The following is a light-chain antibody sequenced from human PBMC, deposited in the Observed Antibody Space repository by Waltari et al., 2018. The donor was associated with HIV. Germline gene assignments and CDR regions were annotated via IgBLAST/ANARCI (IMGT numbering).Light chain of an antibody. CDR3: MQALQTLGT. V-gene: IGKV2-28*01. Sequence: DIVMTQSPLSLPVTPGEPASISCRSSQSLLHSNGYNYLDWYLQKPGQSPQLLSYLGSSRASGVPDRFSGSGSGTDFTLKISRVEAEDVGVYYCMQALQTLGTFGQGTKLEIK. CDR1: QSLLHSNGYNY. J-gene: IGKJ2*02. CDR2: LGS.